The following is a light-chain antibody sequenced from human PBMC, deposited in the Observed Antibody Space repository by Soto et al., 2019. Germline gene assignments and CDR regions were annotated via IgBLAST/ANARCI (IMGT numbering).Light chain of an antibody. CDR3: CSYSSSSTFHA. V-gene: IGLV2-14*01. Sequence: QPSPNQPASLSGSPRTSITISCRPTIRYVVCYYYVSWYQHHPGKAPKLIIYQVTSRPSGVSNRFSASKSGNTASLTISALQSEDEALYYCCSYSSSSTFHALGTGTKATV. CDR2: QVT. CDR1: IRYVVCYYY. J-gene: IGLJ1*01.